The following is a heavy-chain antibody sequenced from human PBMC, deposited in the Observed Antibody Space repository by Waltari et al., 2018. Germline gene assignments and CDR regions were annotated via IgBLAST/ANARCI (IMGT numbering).Heavy chain of an antibody. CDR2: VYYDGES. Sequence: QVHLQESAPGLVKPSETLSLTCTVAGASLTTGGFYWGWVRQRPGKGLEWIGYVYYDGESFNSPSLTSRSVISLDKTKNQFYLNLGSVTAADTATYFCVRATAGAASPFDYWGKGTLVTVSS. CDR3: VRATAGAASPFDY. CDR1: GASLTTGGFY. J-gene: IGHJ4*02. V-gene: IGHV4-31*03. D-gene: IGHD6-19*01.